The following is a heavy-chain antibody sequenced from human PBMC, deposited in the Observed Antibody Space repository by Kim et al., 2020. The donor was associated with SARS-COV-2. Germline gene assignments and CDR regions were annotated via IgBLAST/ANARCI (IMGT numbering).Heavy chain of an antibody. Sequence: GGSLRLSCAASGFTFSSYAMHWVRQAPGKGLEWVAVISYDGSNKYYADSVKGRFTISRDNSKNTLYLQMNSLRAEDTAVYYCARDSDYYYWGQGTLVTVSS. CDR1: GFTFSSYA. CDR2: ISYDGSNK. D-gene: IGHD4-17*01. J-gene: IGHJ4*02. V-gene: IGHV3-30*04. CDR3: ARDSDYYY.